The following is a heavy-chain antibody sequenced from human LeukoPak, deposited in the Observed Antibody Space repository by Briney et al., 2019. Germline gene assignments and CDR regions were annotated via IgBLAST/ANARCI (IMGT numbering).Heavy chain of an antibody. Sequence: ASVKVSCKASGGIFSSYAINWVRQAPGQGLEWMGRIIPIFGTSNYAQKFQGRVAITANKSTNTAYMELSGLRSEDTAVYYCARALMRYYYMDVWGKGTTVTVSS. D-gene: IGHD2-8*01. CDR1: GGIFSSYA. J-gene: IGHJ6*03. CDR3: ARALMRYYYMDV. CDR2: IIPIFGTS. V-gene: IGHV1-69*06.